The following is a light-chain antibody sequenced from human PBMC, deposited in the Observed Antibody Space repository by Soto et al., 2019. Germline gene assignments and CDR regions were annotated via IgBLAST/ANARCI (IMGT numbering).Light chain of an antibody. CDR3: QQHSNLLP. CDR1: QSVSSY. V-gene: IGKV3-11*01. Sequence: EIVLTQSPATLSLSPGERATLSCRASQSVSSYLAWYQQKPGQAPRLLIYDTSNRATGIPSRFSGSGSGTDFTLTISSLEPEDFAVYYCQQHSNLLPFGQGTRLEIK. J-gene: IGKJ5*01. CDR2: DTS.